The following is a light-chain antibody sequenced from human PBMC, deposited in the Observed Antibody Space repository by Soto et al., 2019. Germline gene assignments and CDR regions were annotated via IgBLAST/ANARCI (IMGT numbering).Light chain of an antibody. CDR1: QSVRRT. J-gene: IGKJ1*01. CDR2: GAS. V-gene: IGKV3-20*01. CDR3: KQYGSSPR. Sequence: EIVMTQSPATLSVSPGESAPLSCRARQSVRRTLAWYPQNPCQAPRLLIYGASRRATGIPDRFSGSGSGIDFTLTISRLEPEECAVYYCKQYGSSPRVGQGTKVDIK.